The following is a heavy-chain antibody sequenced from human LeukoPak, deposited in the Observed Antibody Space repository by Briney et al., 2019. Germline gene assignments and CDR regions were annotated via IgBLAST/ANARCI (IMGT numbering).Heavy chain of an antibody. V-gene: IGHV3-49*04. D-gene: IGHD5-18*01. CDR2: IRSQAYRGTT. J-gene: IGHJ6*02. CDR1: GFTFGDHA. Sequence: GGSLRLSCTGSGFTFGDHAMSWVRQAPGKGLEWVGFIRSQAYRGTTEYAASVKGRFIISRDDSKSIAYLQMTSLKTEDTAVYYCTRGPIKLWLSYGRDVWGQGTTVPVS. CDR3: TRGPIKLWLSYGRDV.